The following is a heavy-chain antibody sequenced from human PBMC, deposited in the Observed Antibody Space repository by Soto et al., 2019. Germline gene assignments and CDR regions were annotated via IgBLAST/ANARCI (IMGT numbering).Heavy chain of an antibody. CDR3: ATVGYTYGPDAFDI. V-gene: IGHV3-53*01. CDR2: IYSGGNT. Sequence: QRLSCAASGFTVSSNYMSWVRQAPGKGLEWVSVIYSGGNTYYADSVKGRFTISRDNSKNTVYLQMNSLRAEDTAVYYCATVGYTYGPDAFDIWGQGTMVTVSS. D-gene: IGHD5-18*01. J-gene: IGHJ3*02. CDR1: GFTVSSNY.